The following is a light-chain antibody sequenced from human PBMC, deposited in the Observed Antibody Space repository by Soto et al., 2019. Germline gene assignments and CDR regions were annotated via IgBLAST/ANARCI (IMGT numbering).Light chain of an antibody. CDR2: GVS. CDR1: SSDVGRYNY. Sequence: QSALTQPPSASGSPGQSITIPCSGTSSDVGRYNYVSWYQQHPGKAPKLIICGVSERPSGVPDRFSGSKSGNTASLTVSGLQADDEADYYCSSYSDSNNLYVFGTGTKVTVL. CDR3: SSYSDSNNLYV. J-gene: IGLJ1*01. V-gene: IGLV2-8*01.